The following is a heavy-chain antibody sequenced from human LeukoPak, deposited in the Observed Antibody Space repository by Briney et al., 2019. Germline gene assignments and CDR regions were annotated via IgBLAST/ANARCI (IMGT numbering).Heavy chain of an antibody. D-gene: IGHD6-13*01. CDR2: ISVYNGNT. CDR3: VRDLWQHLVRGRAMDV. Sequence: ASVKVSCKASGYTFTSYGISWVRQAPGQGLEWMGWISVYNGNTNYAQKLQGRVTMTTDTSTSTAYMELRSLRSDDTAVYYCVRDLWQHLVRGRAMDVWGKGTTVTVSS. CDR1: GYTFTSYG. V-gene: IGHV1-18*04. J-gene: IGHJ6*03.